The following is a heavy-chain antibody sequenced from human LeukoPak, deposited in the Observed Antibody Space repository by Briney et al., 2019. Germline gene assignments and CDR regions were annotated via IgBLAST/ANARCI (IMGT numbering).Heavy chain of an antibody. D-gene: IGHD3-16*02. Sequence: PGGSLRLSCAASGFTFSSYWMSWVRQAPGKGLEWVANIKQDGSEKYYVDSVKGRFTISRDNAKNSLYLQMNSLRAEDTAVYYCAREYYDYVWGSYRLYYFDYWGQGTLDTVSS. J-gene: IGHJ4*02. CDR2: IKQDGSEK. CDR1: GFTFSSYW. CDR3: AREYYDYVWGSYRLYYFDY. V-gene: IGHV3-7*01.